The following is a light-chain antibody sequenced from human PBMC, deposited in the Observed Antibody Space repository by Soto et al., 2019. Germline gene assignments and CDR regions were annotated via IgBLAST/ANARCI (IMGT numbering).Light chain of an antibody. CDR3: QQSYSTPNT. J-gene: IGKJ5*01. CDR1: QSISSW. Sequence: DIQMTQSPSILSASVGDRVTITCRASQSISSWLAWYQQKPGKAPKLLIYKASTLKSGVPSRFSGSGSGTDFTLTISSLQPEDFATYYCQQSYSTPNTFGQGTRLEIK. V-gene: IGKV1-5*03. CDR2: KAS.